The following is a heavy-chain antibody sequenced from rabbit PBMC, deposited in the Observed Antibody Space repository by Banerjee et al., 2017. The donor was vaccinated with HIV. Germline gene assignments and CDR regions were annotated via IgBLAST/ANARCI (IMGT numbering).Heavy chain of an antibody. J-gene: IGHJ4*01. CDR1: GFDFSTYY. V-gene: IGHV1S7*01. CDR2: IDTGDGST. CDR3: ARWYIDSHYYDL. D-gene: IGHD8-1*01. Sequence: QSLEESGGDLVKPGASLTLTCTASGFDFSTYYMSWVRQAPGKGLEWIGYIDTGDGSTYYASWVNGRFTISSDNAQNTVYLQLNSLTAADTATYFCARWYIDSHYYDLWGQGTLVTVS.